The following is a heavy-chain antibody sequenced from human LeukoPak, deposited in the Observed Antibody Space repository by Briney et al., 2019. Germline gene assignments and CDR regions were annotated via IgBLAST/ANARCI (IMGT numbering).Heavy chain of an antibody. CDR1: GGSISSYY. CDR2: IYTSGST. CDR3: ARLVHDYGGRNYYYYYMDV. V-gene: IGHV4-4*07. Sequence: SETLSLTCTVSGGSISSYYWSWIRQPAGKGLEWIGRIYTSGSTNYNPSLKSRVTMSVDTSKNQFSLKLSSVTAADTAVYYCARLVHDYGGRNYYYYYMDVWGKGTTVTVSS. D-gene: IGHD4-23*01. J-gene: IGHJ6*03.